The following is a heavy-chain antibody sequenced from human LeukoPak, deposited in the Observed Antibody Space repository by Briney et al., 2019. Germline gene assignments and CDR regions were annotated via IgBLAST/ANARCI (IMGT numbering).Heavy chain of an antibody. V-gene: IGHV1-18*01. CDR1: GYTFTTYG. CDR2: ISAYNGNT. CDR3: ARDHTAVRPNWFDP. D-gene: IGHD5-18*01. Sequence: ASVKVSCQASGYTFTTYGITWMRQAPGRGLEWMGWISAYNGNTNYAQKLQGRATMTTDTSTSTAYMELRSLRSDDTAVYYCARDHTAVRPNWFDPWGQGTLVTVSS. J-gene: IGHJ5*02.